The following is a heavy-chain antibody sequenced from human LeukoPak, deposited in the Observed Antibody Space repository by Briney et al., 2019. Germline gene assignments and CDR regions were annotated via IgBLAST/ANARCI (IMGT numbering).Heavy chain of an antibody. J-gene: IGHJ4*02. D-gene: IGHD3-16*01. Sequence: GPGGSLRLSCAASGFTFDDYGMSWVRQAPGKGLEWVSGINWNGGSTGYADSVKGRFTISRDNAKNSLYLQMNSLRAEDTALYYCARGGFDSSGYYYEHWGQGTLVTVSS. V-gene: IGHV3-20*04. CDR2: INWNGGST. CDR1: GFTFDDYG. CDR3: ARGGFDSSGYYYEH.